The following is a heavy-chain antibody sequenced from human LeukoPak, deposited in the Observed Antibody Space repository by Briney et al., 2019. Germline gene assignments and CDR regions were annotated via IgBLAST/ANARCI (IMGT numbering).Heavy chain of an antibody. CDR3: ARSTYSSGPVDY. Sequence: SETLSLTCAVYGGSFSGYYWSWIRQPPGKGLEWIGEINHSGSTNYNPSLKSRVTISVDTSKNQFSLKLSSVTAADTAVYYCARSTYSSGPVDYWGQGTLVTVSS. J-gene: IGHJ4*02. D-gene: IGHD6-19*01. CDR1: GGSFSGYY. CDR2: INHSGST. V-gene: IGHV4-34*01.